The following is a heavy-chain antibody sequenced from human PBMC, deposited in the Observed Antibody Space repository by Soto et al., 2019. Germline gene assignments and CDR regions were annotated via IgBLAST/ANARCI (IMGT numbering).Heavy chain of an antibody. V-gene: IGHV1-8*01. CDR1: GYTFTSHD. Sequence: QVQLVQAGAEVQKPGASVKVSCKDSGYTFTSHDINWVRQATGQGLEWMGWMKPNSGNTDYAQKFQGRVTMTRDTSIRTAYMTLSSLISEDTSIYYCARGYSTNLPKTYDYWGQGTLVTVSS. CDR2: MKPNSGNT. D-gene: IGHD6-13*01. CDR3: ARGYSTNLPKTYDY. J-gene: IGHJ4*02.